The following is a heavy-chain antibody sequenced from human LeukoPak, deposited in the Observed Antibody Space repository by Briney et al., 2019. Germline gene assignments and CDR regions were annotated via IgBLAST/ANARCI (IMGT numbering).Heavy chain of an antibody. CDR1: GGSIGGYY. D-gene: IGHD1-14*01. CDR3: ARERSESPGSGYDMDV. Sequence: SETLSLTCTVSGGSIGGYYWNWIRQAAGEGLEWLRRIYSNRHIHHNASLNTRVAMSVDTSTNLFSLKLISLTAADTAVYYCARERSESPGSGYDMDVWGKGTPVIVSS. J-gene: IGHJ6*03. V-gene: IGHV4-4*07. CDR2: IYSNRHI.